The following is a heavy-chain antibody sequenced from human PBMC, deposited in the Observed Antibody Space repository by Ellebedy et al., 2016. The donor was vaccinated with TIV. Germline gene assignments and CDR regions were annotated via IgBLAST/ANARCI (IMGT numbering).Heavy chain of an antibody. V-gene: IGHV3-23*01. CDR3: AKDLRAVYLHY. Sequence: PGGSLRLSCAASGFTFSSSAMSWVRQAPGRGLEWVSSVGPSGDWTPDADSVRGRFTISRDNSKNTLYLQMDSLRAEDTALYYCAKDLRAVYLHYWGQGTLVTVPS. CDR2: VGPSGDWT. J-gene: IGHJ4*02. CDR1: GFTFSSSA. D-gene: IGHD6-19*01.